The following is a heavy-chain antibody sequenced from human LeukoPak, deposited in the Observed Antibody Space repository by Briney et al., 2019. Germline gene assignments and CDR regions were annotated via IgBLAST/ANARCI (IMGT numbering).Heavy chain of an antibody. CDR3: ARDRNYGDYYYYMDV. CDR2: ISSSSSYI. V-gene: IGHV3-21*01. D-gene: IGHD4-17*01. CDR1: GFTFSSYS. J-gene: IGHJ6*03. Sequence: PGGSLRLSCAASGFTFSSYSMNWVRQAPGKGLEWVSSISSSSSYIYYADSVKGRFTISRDNAKNSLYLQMNSLRAEDTAVYYCARDRNYGDYYYYMDVWGKGTTVTVSS.